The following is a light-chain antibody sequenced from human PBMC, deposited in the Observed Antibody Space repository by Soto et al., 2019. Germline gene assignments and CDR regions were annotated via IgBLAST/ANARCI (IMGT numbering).Light chain of an antibody. CDR2: WAS. V-gene: IGKV4-1*01. Sequence: DIVVTQSPDSLAVSLGERATIHCRSSHSVSHNSKNYLAWYQQKPGLPPKVLISWASTRESGVPDRFSGSGSETDFTLAISSVQAEEVAVYYCQQYYSSPLAFGGGTKVEMK. CDR1: HSVSHNSKNY. J-gene: IGKJ4*01. CDR3: QQYYSSPLA.